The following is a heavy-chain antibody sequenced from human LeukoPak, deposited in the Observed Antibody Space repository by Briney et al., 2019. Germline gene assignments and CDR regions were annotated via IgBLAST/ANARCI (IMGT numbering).Heavy chain of an antibody. Sequence: GGSLRLSCAASGFTFSDYYMSWIRQAPGKGLEWVSYISSSGSTIYYADSVKGRFTISRDNAKNSLYLQMNSLRAEDTAVYYCARVRYFDWLSRAFDYWGQGTQVTVSS. CDR3: ARVRYFDWLSRAFDY. D-gene: IGHD3-9*01. CDR1: GFTFSDYY. CDR2: ISSSGSTI. J-gene: IGHJ4*02. V-gene: IGHV3-11*01.